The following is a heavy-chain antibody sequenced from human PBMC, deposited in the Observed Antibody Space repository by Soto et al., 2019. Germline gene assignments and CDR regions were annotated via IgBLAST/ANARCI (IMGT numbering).Heavy chain of an antibody. D-gene: IGHD2-15*01. CDR3: AIVSSCAIIHCYYYYGMDL. Sequence: VVSLPLSSPISRVASISHTERLIRQERREGXKWVSAISGSGGSTYYAYSLKGRFNISRENSKNTLCLQMNSLRAEETAVYYCAIVSSCAIIHCYYYYGMDLYVQWTTVT. CDR2: ISGSGGST. CDR1: RVASISHT. V-gene: IGHV3-23*01. J-gene: IGHJ6*01.